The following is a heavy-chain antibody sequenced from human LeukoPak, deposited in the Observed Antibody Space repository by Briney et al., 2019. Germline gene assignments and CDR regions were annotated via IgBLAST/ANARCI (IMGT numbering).Heavy chain of an antibody. V-gene: IGHV1-69*04. CDR3: ARGLSVSSSLVY. CDR2: IIPILGIA. D-gene: IGHD6-13*01. J-gene: IGHJ4*02. CDR1: GGTFSSYA. Sequence: SVKVSCKASGGTFSSYAISWVRQAPGQGLEWMGRIIPILGIANYAQKFQGRVTITADKSTSTAYMELSSLRSEDTAVYYCARGLSVSSSLVYWGQGTLVTVSS.